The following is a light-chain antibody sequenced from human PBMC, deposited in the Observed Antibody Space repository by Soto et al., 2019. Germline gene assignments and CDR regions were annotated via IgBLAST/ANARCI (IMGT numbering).Light chain of an antibody. CDR1: QSVSSTY. Sequence: EIVLTQSPGTLSLSPGERATLSCRASQSVSSTYLAWYHQKPGQAPRLLLYGASNRATGIPDRFSGSGSGTDFTLTISRLEAEDFAVYYCQQYGGSRWPFGQGTRVHI. CDR3: QQYGGSRWP. J-gene: IGKJ1*01. CDR2: GAS. V-gene: IGKV3-20*01.